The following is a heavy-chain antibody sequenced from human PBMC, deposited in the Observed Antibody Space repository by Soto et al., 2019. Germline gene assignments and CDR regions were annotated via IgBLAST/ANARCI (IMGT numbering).Heavy chain of an antibody. CDR2: IYPGDSDT. CDR3: ARSHTYYYDSSGYYPGSFDY. D-gene: IGHD3-22*01. CDR1: GYSFTSYW. J-gene: IGHJ4*02. Sequence: PGESLKISCKVSGYSFTSYWIGWVRQMPGKGLEWMGIIYPGDSDTRYSPSFQGQVTISADKSISTAYLQWSSLKASDTAMYYCARSHTYYYDSSGYYPGSFDYWGQGTLVTVSS. V-gene: IGHV5-51*01.